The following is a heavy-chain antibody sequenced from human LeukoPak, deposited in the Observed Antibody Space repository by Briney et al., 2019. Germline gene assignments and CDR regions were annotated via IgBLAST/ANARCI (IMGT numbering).Heavy chain of an antibody. J-gene: IGHJ4*02. D-gene: IGHD6-19*01. CDR1: GGSITGFF. Sequence: SETLSLTCAVSGGSITGFFRTWIRQPAGEGLQYIGRIFSRGDANYNPSLQSRVAMSVDTSQNLFSLKLTSVTAADTAVYFCARVATPDVSSPLDFWGQGILVTVSS. CDR2: IFSRGDA. V-gene: IGHV4-4*07. CDR3: ARVATPDVSSPLDF.